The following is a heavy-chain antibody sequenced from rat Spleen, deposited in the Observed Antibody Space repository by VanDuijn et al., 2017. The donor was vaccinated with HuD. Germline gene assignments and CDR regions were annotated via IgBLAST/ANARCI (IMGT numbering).Heavy chain of an antibody. V-gene: IGHV5-25*01. J-gene: IGHJ1*01. D-gene: IGHD4-6*01. CDR3: AGHRNLGYSHFDF. CDR2: ISAGGGNT. Sequence: EVQLVESGGGLVQPGRSLKLSCAASGFIFSNYYMAWVRQAPTKGLEWVAFISAGGGNTHYRDSVKGRFTNSRDNTKSSLSLQMDRLRSEDTATYYCAGHRNLGYSHFDFWGPGTMVTVSS. CDR1: GFIFSNYY.